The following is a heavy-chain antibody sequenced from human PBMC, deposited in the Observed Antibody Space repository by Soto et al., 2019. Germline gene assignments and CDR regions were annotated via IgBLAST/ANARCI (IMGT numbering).Heavy chain of an antibody. D-gene: IGHD4-17*01. Sequence: LSLTCAVYGGSFSGYYWSWIRQPPGKGLEWIGEINHSGSTNYNPSLKSRVTISVDTSKNQFSLKLSSVTAADTAVYYCARMTTVTHSDYYYYYCMDVWGQGTTVTVSS. J-gene: IGHJ6*02. CDR1: GGSFSGYY. CDR3: ARMTTVTHSDYYYYYCMDV. CDR2: INHSGST. V-gene: IGHV4-34*01.